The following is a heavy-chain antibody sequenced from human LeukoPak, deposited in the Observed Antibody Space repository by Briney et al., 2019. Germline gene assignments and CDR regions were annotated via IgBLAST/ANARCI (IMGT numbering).Heavy chain of an antibody. CDR2: IYYSGST. CDR1: GGSISSYY. Sequence: PSETLSLTCAVSGGSISSYYWSWIRQPPGKGLEWIGYIYYSGSTNYNPSLKSRVTISVDTSKNQFSLKLSSVTAADTAVYYCARAGYDFWSGYPTSLGIWGQGTMVTVSS. V-gene: IGHV4-59*01. D-gene: IGHD3-3*01. J-gene: IGHJ3*02. CDR3: ARAGYDFWSGYPTSLGI.